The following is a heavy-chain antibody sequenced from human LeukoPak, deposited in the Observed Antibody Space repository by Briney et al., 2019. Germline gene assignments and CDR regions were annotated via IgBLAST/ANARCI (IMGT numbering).Heavy chain of an antibody. CDR3: ARGEVWLDY. Sequence: SETLSLTCAVYGGSFSGYYWTWIRQPPGKGLEWIGEINHSGSTNFNPSLKSRLTISVDTSKNQFSLKLSSVTAADTAVYYCARGEVWLDYWGQGTLVTVSS. J-gene: IGHJ4*02. D-gene: IGHD2-8*01. CDR1: GGSFSGYY. V-gene: IGHV4-34*01. CDR2: INHSGST.